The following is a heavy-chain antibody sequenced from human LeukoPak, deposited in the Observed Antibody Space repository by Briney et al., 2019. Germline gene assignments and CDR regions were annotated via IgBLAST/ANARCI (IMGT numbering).Heavy chain of an antibody. V-gene: IGHV3-66*01. D-gene: IGHD3-10*01. CDR3: ARSRLLWFGELLFDY. Sequence: PGGSLRLSCAASGFAFSSYAISWVRRSPGKGLEWVSVIYSGGSTYYADSVKGRFTISRDNSKNTLYLQMNSLRAEDTAVYYCARSRLLWFGELLFDYWGQGTLVTVSS. J-gene: IGHJ4*02. CDR1: GFAFSSYA. CDR2: IYSGGST.